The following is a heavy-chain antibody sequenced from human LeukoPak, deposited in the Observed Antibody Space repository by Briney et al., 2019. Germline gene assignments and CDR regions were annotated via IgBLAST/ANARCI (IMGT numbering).Heavy chain of an antibody. Sequence: ASVTVSCKASGYTFTSYPMHWVRQAPGQRLEWMGWINAGNGNTKYSQMFQGRVTITRDTSASTAYMELSSLRSEDTAVYYCARGYFDSRGYYDENYWGQGTLVTVSS. CDR3: ARGYFDSRGYYDENY. V-gene: IGHV1-3*01. CDR1: GYTFTSYP. J-gene: IGHJ4*02. CDR2: INAGNGNT. D-gene: IGHD3-22*01.